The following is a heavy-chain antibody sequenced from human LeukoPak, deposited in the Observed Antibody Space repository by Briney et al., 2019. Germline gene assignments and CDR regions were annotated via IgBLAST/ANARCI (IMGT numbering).Heavy chain of an antibody. CDR2: ISGSGGST. D-gene: IGHD1-7*01. CDR1: GFTFSSYG. V-gene: IGHV3-23*01. J-gene: IGHJ3*02. CDR3: ARDPHNWNYGIGAFDI. Sequence: GGSLRLSCAASGFTFSSYGMSWVRQAPGKGLEWVSAISGSGGSTYYADSVKGRFTISRDNSKNTLYLQMNSLRAEDTAVYYCARDPHNWNYGIGAFDIWGQGTMVTVSS.